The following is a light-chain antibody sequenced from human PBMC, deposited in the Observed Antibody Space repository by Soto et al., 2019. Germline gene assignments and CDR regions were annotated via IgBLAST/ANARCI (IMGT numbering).Light chain of an antibody. J-gene: IGLJ3*02. Sequence: QSVLTQPASVSGSPGQSIXXXXXXXXXXXXGYNYVSWYQQHPGKAPKLMIYEVSNRPSGVSNRFSGSKSGNTASLTISGLQAEDEADYYCSSYTXXSTHWVFGGGTKLTVL. CDR1: XXXXXGYNY. CDR2: EVS. V-gene: IGLV2-14*01. CDR3: SSYTXXSTHWV.